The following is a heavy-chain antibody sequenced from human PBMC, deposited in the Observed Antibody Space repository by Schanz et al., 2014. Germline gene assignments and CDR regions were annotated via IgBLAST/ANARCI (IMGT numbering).Heavy chain of an antibody. J-gene: IGHJ4*02. CDR3: AKYRGYYRVSGSYRELEC. V-gene: IGHV3-23*04. CDR1: GFTASSHS. Sequence: EVQLVESGGGLVKPGGSLRLSCGVSGFTASSHSMNWVRQAPGKGLEWVSAISGSGGSTYYADSVKGRFTISRDKSKNTLYLQMNSLRPEDATVYYCAKYRGYYRVSGSYRELECWGQGTLVTVSS. D-gene: IGHD3-10*01. CDR2: ISGSGGST.